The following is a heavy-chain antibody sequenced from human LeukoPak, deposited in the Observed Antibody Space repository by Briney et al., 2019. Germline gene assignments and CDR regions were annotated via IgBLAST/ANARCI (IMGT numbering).Heavy chain of an antibody. V-gene: IGHV3-23*01. J-gene: IGHJ3*02. CDR1: GFTFSSYA. D-gene: IGHD5-18*01. Sequence: GGSLRLSCAASGFTFSSYAMSWVRQAPGKGLEWVSGVSGSGGSTTYADSVKGRFTISRDNVKNTLYLQMNSLRAEDTAVYYCARPVDTAMVTTVPDDAFDIWGQGTMVTVSS. CDR2: VSGSGGST. CDR3: ARPVDTAMVTTVPDDAFDI.